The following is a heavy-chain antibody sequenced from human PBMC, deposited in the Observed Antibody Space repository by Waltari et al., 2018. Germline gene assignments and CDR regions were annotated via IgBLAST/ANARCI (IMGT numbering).Heavy chain of an antibody. Sequence: QVQLVQSGAEVKKPGASVKVSCKASGYTFTSYDINWVRQATGQGREWMGWMNPNSGNTGYAQKFQGRVTITRNTSISTAYMELSSLRSEDTAVYYCARTGPYRMVRGARWFDPWGQGTLVTVSS. J-gene: IGHJ5*02. D-gene: IGHD3-10*01. CDR1: GYTFTSYD. CDR3: ARTGPYRMVRGARWFDP. V-gene: IGHV1-8*03. CDR2: MNPNSGNT.